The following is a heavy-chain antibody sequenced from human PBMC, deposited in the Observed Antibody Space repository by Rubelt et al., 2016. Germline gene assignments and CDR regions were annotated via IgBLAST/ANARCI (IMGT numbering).Heavy chain of an antibody. J-gene: IGHJ4*02. CDR2: INHSGST. V-gene: IGHV4-34*01. Sequence: QVQLQQWGAGLLKPSETLSLTCAVYGGSFSGYYWSWIRQPPGKGLEWIGEINHSGSTNYNPSLKSRVTIYGDPSKNQFSRRLCFVTAADTAVYYCASRGWYYGSGSYPPRTGIVDYWGQGTLVTVSS. D-gene: IGHD3-10*01. CDR1: GGSFSGYY. CDR3: ASRGWYYGSGSYPPRTGIVDY.